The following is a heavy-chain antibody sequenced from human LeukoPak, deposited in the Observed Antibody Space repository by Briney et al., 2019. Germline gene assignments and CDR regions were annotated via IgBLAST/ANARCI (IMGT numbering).Heavy chain of an antibody. CDR2: ISSSGSTI. V-gene: IGHV3-48*03. D-gene: IGHD3-10*01. CDR1: GFTFSSYE. Sequence: GGSLRLSCAASGFTFSSYEMNWVRQAPGKGLEWVSYISSSGSTIYYADSVKGRFTISRDNAKNSLYLQMNSLRAEDTAVYYCARDRSGGFGELLFDYWGQGTLVTVSS. CDR3: ARDRSGGFGELLFDY. J-gene: IGHJ4*02.